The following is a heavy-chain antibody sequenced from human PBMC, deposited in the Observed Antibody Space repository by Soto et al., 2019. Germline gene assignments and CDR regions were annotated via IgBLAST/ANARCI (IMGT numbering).Heavy chain of an antibody. D-gene: IGHD3-10*01. CDR3: ARQMVRGVDWFDP. V-gene: IGHV1-3*01. CDR1: GYPFTDYV. Sequence: QVQLVQSGAEVKKPGASVKVSCKASGYPFTDYVIHWVRQAPGQRPEWMGWINPLNGNTKYSQTFRGRVTISRDTSATTAYMELRGLRSEDTAVYYCARQMVRGVDWFDPWGQGTLVTVSS. CDR2: INPLNGNT. J-gene: IGHJ5*02.